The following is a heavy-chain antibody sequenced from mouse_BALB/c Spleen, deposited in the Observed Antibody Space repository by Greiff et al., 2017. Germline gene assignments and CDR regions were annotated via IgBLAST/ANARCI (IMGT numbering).Heavy chain of an antibody. CDR3: TREGYGSSYRYFDV. V-gene: IGHV1S81*02. D-gene: IGHD1-1*01. J-gene: IGHJ1*01. CDR2: INPSNGGT. Sequence: VQLQQSGAELVKPGASVKLSCKASGYTFTSYYMYWVKQRPGQGLEWIGEINPSNGGTNFNEKFKSKATLTVAKSSSTAYMQLSSLTSEDSAVYYCTREGYGSSYRYFDVWGAGTTVTVAS. CDR1: GYTFTSYY.